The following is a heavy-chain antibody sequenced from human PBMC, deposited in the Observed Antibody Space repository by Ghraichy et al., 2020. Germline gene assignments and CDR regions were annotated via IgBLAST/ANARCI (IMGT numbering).Heavy chain of an antibody. V-gene: IGHV3-30*03. CDR3: ARATREWLGRYYGVDV. J-gene: IGHJ6*02. CDR2: ISDDGSNE. Sequence: GGSLRLSCAASGFTVSSWSMSWVRQAPGKGLEWVADISDDGSNEYYVESVKGRFTISRDNSKNTVYLQMNSLRPEDTAVYYCARATREWLGRYYGVDVWGQGTTVIVS. D-gene: IGHD3-10*01. CDR1: GFTVSSWS.